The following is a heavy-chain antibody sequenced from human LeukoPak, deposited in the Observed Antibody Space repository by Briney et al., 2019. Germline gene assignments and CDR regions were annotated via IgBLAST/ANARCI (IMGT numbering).Heavy chain of an antibody. CDR2: IYSSGST. V-gene: IGHV4-61*02. D-gene: IGHD6-13*01. J-gene: IGHJ4*02. CDR3: ARVTGYVMEDYFDY. Sequence: SQTLSLTCTVSGGSITSVSYSWSWIRQPAGKGLEWIGRIYSSGSTNSNPSLKSRVTISVDTSKKQFSLKLNSVTAADTAVYYCARVTGYVMEDYFDYWGQGTLVTVSS. CDR1: GGSITSVSYS.